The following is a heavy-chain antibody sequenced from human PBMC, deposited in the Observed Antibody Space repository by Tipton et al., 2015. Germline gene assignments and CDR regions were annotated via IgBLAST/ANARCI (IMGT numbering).Heavy chain of an antibody. CDR3: ARGGEYYYYDGMDV. D-gene: IGHD3-16*01. V-gene: IGHV3-48*01. CDR2: ISGSSTSI. J-gene: IGHJ6*02. CDR1: GFTFSTYN. Sequence: SLRLSCAASGFTFSTYNMNWVRQAPGKGLEWISYISGSSTSIHYAHSVKGRFTISRDNAKKLLYLQMNSLRAEDTAVYYCARGGEYYYYDGMDVWGQGTTVTVSS.